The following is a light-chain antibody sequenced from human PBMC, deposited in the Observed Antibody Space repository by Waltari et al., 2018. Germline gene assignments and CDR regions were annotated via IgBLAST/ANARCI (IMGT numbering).Light chain of an antibody. Sequence: EIVMTQSPATLSVSPGERATLSCMASQSVSSNLAWYQQKRGQSPRLLIYGALTRATGIPARFSGSGSGTEFTLTISSMQSEDFAVYYCQQYNNWPAWTFGQGTKVGI. V-gene: IGKV3-15*01. J-gene: IGKJ1*01. CDR3: QQYNNWPAWT. CDR1: QSVSSN. CDR2: GAL.